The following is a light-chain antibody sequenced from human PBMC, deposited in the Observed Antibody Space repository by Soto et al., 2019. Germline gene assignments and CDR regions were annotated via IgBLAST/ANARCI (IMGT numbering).Light chain of an antibody. V-gene: IGLV1-44*01. CDR1: SSNIGSNT. CDR3: AAWDDSLNGPYV. Sequence: SVMTLQPSASGTPGQRVTISCSGSSSNIGSNTVNWYQQLPGTAPKLLIYSNNQRPSGVPDRFSGSKSGTSASLAISGLQSEDEADYYCAAWDDSLNGPYVFGTGTKVTVL. J-gene: IGLJ1*01. CDR2: SNN.